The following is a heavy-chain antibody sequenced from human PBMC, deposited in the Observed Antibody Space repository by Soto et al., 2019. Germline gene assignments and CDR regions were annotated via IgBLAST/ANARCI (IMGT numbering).Heavy chain of an antibody. D-gene: IGHD5-18*01. CDR1: GGSISSYY. J-gene: IGHJ4*02. CDR2: IHHSGST. CDR3: DRHYACADSGYHLDY. Sequence: SETLSLTCTVSGGSISSYYWSWIRQPPGKGLEWIGSIHHSGSTNYNPSLKSRVTISVDTSKNQFSLKLSSLTAADTAVYYCDRHYACADSGYHLDYWGQATLVTVSS. V-gene: IGHV4-59*08.